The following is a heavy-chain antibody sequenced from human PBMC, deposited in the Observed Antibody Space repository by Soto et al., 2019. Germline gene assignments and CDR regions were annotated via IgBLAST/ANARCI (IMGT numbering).Heavy chain of an antibody. CDR1: GYTFTSYG. CDR3: ARDGFHYYDSSGRTWFDP. D-gene: IGHD3-22*01. CDR2: ISAYNGNT. J-gene: IGHJ5*02. V-gene: IGHV1-18*01. Sequence: GASVKVSCKDSGYTFTSYGISWVRQAPGQGLEWMGWISAYNGNTNYAQKLQGRVTMTTDTSTSTAYMELRSLRSDDTAVYYCARDGFHYYDSSGRTWFDPWGQGTLVTVSS.